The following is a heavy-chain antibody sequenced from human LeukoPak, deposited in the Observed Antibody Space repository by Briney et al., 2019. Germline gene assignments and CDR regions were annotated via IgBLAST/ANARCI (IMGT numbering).Heavy chain of an antibody. J-gene: IGHJ4*02. V-gene: IGHV4-59*01. CDR1: GGSISSYY. CDR3: VREGYSSGWFRN. CDR2: IYYSGST. D-gene: IGHD6-19*01. Sequence: KPSETLSLTCTVSGGSISSYYWSWIRQPPGKGLEWIGYIYYSGSTNYNPSLKSRVTISVDTSKNQFSLKLSSVTAADTAVYYCVREGYSSGWFRNWGQGTLVTVSS.